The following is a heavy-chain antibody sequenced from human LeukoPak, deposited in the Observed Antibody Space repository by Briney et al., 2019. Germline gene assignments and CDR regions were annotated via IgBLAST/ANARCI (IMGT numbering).Heavy chain of an antibody. CDR3: ARYSSSYYYYYMDV. Sequence: PSETLSLTCTVSGGSVSSGSYYWSWIRQPPGKGLEWIGYIYYSGGTNYNPSLKSRVTISVDTSKNQFSLKLSSVTAADTAVYYCARYSSSYYYYYMDVWGKGTTVTVSS. CDR1: GGSVSSGSYY. D-gene: IGHD6-19*01. V-gene: IGHV4-61*01. CDR2: IYYSGGT. J-gene: IGHJ6*03.